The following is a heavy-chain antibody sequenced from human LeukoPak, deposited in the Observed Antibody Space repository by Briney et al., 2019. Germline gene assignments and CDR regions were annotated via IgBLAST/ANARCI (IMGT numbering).Heavy chain of an antibody. V-gene: IGHV4-39*01. D-gene: IGHD5-24*01. Sequence: GSLRLSCAASGFTFSSYEMNWIRQPPGKGLEWIGSIYYSGSSFDNPALKSRVTISVDTSKNQFSLKLSSVTAAGTAVYYCARHRSGWLQSSFDYWGQGTLVTVSS. CDR2: IYYSGSS. CDR3: ARHRSGWLQSSFDY. CDR1: GFTFSSYE. J-gene: IGHJ4*02.